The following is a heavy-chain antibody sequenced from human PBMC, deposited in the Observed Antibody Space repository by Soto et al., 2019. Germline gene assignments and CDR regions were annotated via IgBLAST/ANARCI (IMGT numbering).Heavy chain of an antibody. Sequence: QVQLQESGPGLVKPSETLSLTCTVSGGSITRGGYYWSWIRQHPGKGLEWIGYIYNSGTTYYNPSLKSRVTISVDTSKNPFSLKLTSVTAADTAVYYCARDPPPWGQGTLVPASS. CDR1: GGSITRGGYY. V-gene: IGHV4-31*03. CDR2: IYNSGTT. J-gene: IGHJ5*02. CDR3: ARDPPP.